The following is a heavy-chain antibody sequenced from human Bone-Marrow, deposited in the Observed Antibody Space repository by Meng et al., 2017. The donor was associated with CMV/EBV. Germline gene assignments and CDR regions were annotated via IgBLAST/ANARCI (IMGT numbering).Heavy chain of an antibody. CDR1: GYTVTTYG. Sequence: SGYTVTTYGLRWVRQAPGQGLEWMGWISNYNRNTNYAKKFQDRVTMTTDASTSIAYMELRSLRFDDTAIYYCARDMIASRPGWFDPWGQGTLVTVSS. D-gene: IGHD6-6*01. CDR2: ISNYNRNT. J-gene: IGHJ5*02. V-gene: IGHV1-18*01. CDR3: ARDMIASRPGWFDP.